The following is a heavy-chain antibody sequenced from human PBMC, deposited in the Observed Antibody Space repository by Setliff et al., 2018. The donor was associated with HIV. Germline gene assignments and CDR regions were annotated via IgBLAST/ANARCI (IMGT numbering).Heavy chain of an antibody. Sequence: SETLSLTCTVSGGSIRSYYWSWIRQPPGKGLEWIGHVYTDGSTNYNPSLKSRVTISGDTSKRQLSLRLTSVTAADTAVYYCARHVILLEWLSYFYMDVWGKGATVTVSS. CDR1: GGSIRSYY. D-gene: IGHD6-19*01. CDR2: VYTDGST. V-gene: IGHV4-4*09. J-gene: IGHJ6*03. CDR3: ARHVILLEWLSYFYMDV.